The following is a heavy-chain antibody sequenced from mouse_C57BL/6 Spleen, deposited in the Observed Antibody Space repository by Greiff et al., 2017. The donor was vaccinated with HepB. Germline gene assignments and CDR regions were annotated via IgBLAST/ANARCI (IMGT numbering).Heavy chain of an antibody. CDR3: ARSFITTVVATPLGHSPWFAY. V-gene: IGHV1-19*01. D-gene: IGHD1-1*01. J-gene: IGHJ3*01. Sequence: EVQLQQSGPVLVKPGASVKMSCKASGYTFTDYYMNWVKQSHGKSLEWIGVINPYNGGTSYNQKFKGKATLTVDKSSSTAYMELNSLTSEDSAVYYCARSFITTVVATPLGHSPWFAYWGQGTLVTVSA. CDR2: INPYNGGT. CDR1: GYTFTDYY.